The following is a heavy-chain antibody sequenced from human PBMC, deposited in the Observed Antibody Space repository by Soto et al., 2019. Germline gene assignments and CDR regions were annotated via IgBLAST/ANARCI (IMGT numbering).Heavy chain of an antibody. D-gene: IGHD3-22*01. Sequence: PSETLSLTCTVSGGSVSSSGYYWGWVRQPPGKGLEWIGSIYDSETTSNNPSLNSRVTISLETSKNQFSLRLTSVTAADTAVYYCARLGAYYQSLDPGGPGTLVTVSS. CDR1: GGSVSSSGYY. J-gene: IGHJ5*02. CDR2: IYDSETT. CDR3: ARLGAYYQSLDP. V-gene: IGHV4-39*07.